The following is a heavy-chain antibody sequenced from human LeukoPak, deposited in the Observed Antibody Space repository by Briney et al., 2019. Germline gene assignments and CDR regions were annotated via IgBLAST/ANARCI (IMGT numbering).Heavy chain of an antibody. Sequence: GASVTVSCKASGYTFTSHGISWVRQAPGQGLEWMGWISAYNGNTNYAQKLQGRVTMTTDTSTSTASMELRSLRSDDTAVYYCARGLQETLAWLKAFSAFDIWGQGTMVTVSS. D-gene: IGHD5-24*01. CDR1: GYTFTSHG. V-gene: IGHV1-18*01. CDR2: ISAYNGNT. CDR3: ARGLQETLAWLKAFSAFDI. J-gene: IGHJ3*02.